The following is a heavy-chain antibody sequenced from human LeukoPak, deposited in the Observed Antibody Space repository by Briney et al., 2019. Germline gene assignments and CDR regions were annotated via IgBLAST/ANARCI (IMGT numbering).Heavy chain of an antibody. V-gene: IGHV4-59*08. J-gene: IGHJ4*02. CDR3: ARQWYFDS. Sequence: SETLSLTCTVSGGSISSYYWSWIRQPPGKGLEWIGYIYYSGSTNYNPSLKSRVTMSADTSKNQFSLKVSSVTAADTAVYYCARQWYFDSWGQGTLVTVSS. CDR2: IYYSGST. CDR1: GGSISSYY.